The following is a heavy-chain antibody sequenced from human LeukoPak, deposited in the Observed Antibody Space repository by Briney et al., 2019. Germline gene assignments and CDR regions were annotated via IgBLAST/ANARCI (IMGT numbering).Heavy chain of an antibody. J-gene: IGHJ4*02. CDR1: GFTVSGSY. CDR3: AKSDVVPAAHFDY. V-gene: IGHV3-23*01. Sequence: QPGGSLRLSCAASGFTVSGSYMSWVRQAPGKRLEWVSAISGSGGSTYYADSVKGRFTISRDNSKNTLYLQMNSLRAEDTAVYYCAKSDVVPAAHFDYWGQGTLVTVSS. CDR2: ISGSGGST. D-gene: IGHD2-2*01.